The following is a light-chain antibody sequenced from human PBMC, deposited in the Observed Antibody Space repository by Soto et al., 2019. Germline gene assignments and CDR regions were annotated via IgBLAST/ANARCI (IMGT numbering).Light chain of an antibody. CDR1: QSVSSY. Sequence: ELVLTQSPATLSLSPGERATLSCRASQSVSSYLAWYQQKPAQAPRLLIYDASKMATGIPARFSGSGSGTDFTPPISSLTHEDFAVYYCQQRFNCPLTFGGGTKVEIK. V-gene: IGKV3-11*01. CDR2: DAS. J-gene: IGKJ4*01. CDR3: QQRFNCPLT.